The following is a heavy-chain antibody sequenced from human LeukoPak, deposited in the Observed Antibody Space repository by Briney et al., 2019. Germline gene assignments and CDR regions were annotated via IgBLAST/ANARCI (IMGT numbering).Heavy chain of an antibody. J-gene: IGHJ4*02. CDR2: IYYSGST. CDR1: GGSISSSSYY. Sequence: SETLSLTCTVSGGSISSSSYYWGWIRQPPGKGLEWIVSIYYSGSTYYNPSLKSRVTISVDTSKNQFSLKLSSVTAADTAVYYCARHSGGYYDFWSGLSSFDYWGQGTLVTVSS. CDR3: ARHSGGYYDFWSGLSSFDY. V-gene: IGHV4-39*01. D-gene: IGHD3-3*01.